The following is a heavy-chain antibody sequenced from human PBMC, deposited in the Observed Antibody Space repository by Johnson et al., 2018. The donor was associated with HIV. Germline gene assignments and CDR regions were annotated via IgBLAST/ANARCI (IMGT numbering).Heavy chain of an antibody. V-gene: IGHV3-43D*03. CDR2: IRWDGGST. J-gene: IGHJ3*02. Sequence: VQLVESGGVVVQPGGSLRLSCAASGFTFDDYAMHWVRQAPGKGLEWVSLIRWDGGSTYYADSVKGRFTISRDNSKNTWYLQMNSLRADDTCAYCCARDQGPDGILWWLIWGQGTMVTVSS. CDR1: GFTFDDYA. CDR3: ARDQGPDGILWWLI. D-gene: IGHD2-21*01.